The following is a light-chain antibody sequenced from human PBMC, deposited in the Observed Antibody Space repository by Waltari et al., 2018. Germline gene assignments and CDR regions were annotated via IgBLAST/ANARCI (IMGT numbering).Light chain of an antibody. CDR2: GAS. Sequence: EIALTQSPGTLSLSVGERATVSCRASESVSRALAWYQQKPGQAPRLLIYGASTRATGIPDRFSGSGSGTDFSLTISRLEADDFAVYYCQHYLRLPVTFGQGTTVEI. V-gene: IGKV3-20*01. CDR3: QHYLRLPVT. CDR1: ESVSRA. J-gene: IGKJ1*01.